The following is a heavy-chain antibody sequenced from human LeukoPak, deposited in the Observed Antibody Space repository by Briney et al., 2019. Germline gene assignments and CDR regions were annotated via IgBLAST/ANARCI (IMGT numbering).Heavy chain of an antibody. CDR3: ARATPYYYDSSGYLADAFDI. D-gene: IGHD3-22*01. Sequence: SETLSLSCTVSGVSISGYYWSWIRQPPGKGLEWIGYIYYSTSTNYNPTIKSRVTISVDTSENQFSLKLSSVTAADTAVYYCARATPYYYDSSGYLADAFDIWGQGTMVTVSS. CDR1: GVSISGYY. V-gene: IGHV4-59*01. CDR2: IYYSTST. J-gene: IGHJ3*02.